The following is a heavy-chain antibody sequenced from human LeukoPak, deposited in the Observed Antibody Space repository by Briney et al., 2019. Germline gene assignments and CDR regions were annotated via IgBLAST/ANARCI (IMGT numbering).Heavy chain of an antibody. CDR2: IYPSDSET. CDR3: ARPSGTGSYYNVLFDY. V-gene: IGHV5-51*01. Sequence: GESLKISFKGSGCHFTSYWIGWVRQMPGKGLEWMGIIYPSDSETRYSPSFKGQVTISADKPITTAYVQWSSLKASDTAMYYCARPSGTGSYYNVLFDYWGQGTLVTVSS. CDR1: GCHFTSYW. J-gene: IGHJ4*02. D-gene: IGHD3-10*01.